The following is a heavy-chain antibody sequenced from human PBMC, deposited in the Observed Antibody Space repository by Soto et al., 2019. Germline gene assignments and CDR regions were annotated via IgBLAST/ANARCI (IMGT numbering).Heavy chain of an antibody. D-gene: IGHD5-18*01. CDR1: GYTFTSYY. CDR2: INPSGGST. V-gene: IGHV1-46*01. CDR3: APHTLDTGMPSGY. Sequence: GASVKVSCKASGYTFTSYYMHWVRQAPGQGLEWMGIINPSGGSTSYAQKFQGRVTLTTDTSTSTAYMELRSLRSDDTAVYYCAPHTLDTGMPSGYWGQGTLVTVSS. J-gene: IGHJ4*02.